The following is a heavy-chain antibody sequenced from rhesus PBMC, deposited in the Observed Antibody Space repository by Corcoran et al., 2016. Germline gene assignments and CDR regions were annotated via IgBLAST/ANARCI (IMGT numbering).Heavy chain of an antibody. J-gene: IGHJ4*01. CDR2: INGNSGST. Sequence: QVQLQESGPGLVKPSETLSLTCTVSGASISSNWWRWLRNPPGSGLVWIGEINGNSGSTNYNPSLKSRVTISKDASKNQFSLKLSSVTAADTAVYYCARAGISYTYVYAYWGQGVLVTVSS. CDR1: GASISSNW. CDR3: ARAGISYTYVYAY. D-gene: IGHD5-36*01. V-gene: IGHV4-80*01.